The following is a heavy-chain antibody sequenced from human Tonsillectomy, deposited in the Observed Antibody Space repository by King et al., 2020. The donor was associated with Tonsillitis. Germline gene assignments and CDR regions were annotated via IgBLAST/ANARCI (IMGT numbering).Heavy chain of an antibody. CDR3: ARDLWGYKDYDAY. J-gene: IGHJ4*02. Sequence: VQLVESGGGLVQPGGSLRLSCAASGFSFSSYWMSWVRQAPGKGLEWVANIKQGGSDRYYVDSVKGRFTISRDNAKNSLYLQMNSLRVEDTAVYYCARDLWGYKDYDAYWGQGTLVTVSS. D-gene: IGHD5-12*01. CDR2: IKQGGSDR. V-gene: IGHV3-7*01. CDR1: GFSFSSYW.